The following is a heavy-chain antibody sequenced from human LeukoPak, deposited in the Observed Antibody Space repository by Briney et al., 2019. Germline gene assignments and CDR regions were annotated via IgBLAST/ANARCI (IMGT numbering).Heavy chain of an antibody. Sequence: SETLSLTCTVSGGSISSNYWTWIRQPPAKSLEWIGYIYYSGSTNHNPSLKSRVTISIDTSKNQFSLKLSSVTAADTAVYYCARVSRSSWSFDFWGQGTLVTVSS. CDR2: IYYSGST. D-gene: IGHD6-13*01. J-gene: IGHJ4*02. V-gene: IGHV4-59*01. CDR3: ARVSRSSWSFDF. CDR1: GGSISSNY.